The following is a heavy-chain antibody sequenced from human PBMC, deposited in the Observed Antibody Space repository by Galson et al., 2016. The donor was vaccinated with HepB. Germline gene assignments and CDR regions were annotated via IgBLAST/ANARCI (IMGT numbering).Heavy chain of an antibody. D-gene: IGHD4/OR15-4a*01. V-gene: IGHV2-5*02. CDR1: GFSLTSSGVG. J-gene: IGHJ4*02. CDR2: IYWDDDK. CDR3: ARRKAGAVDY. Sequence: PALVKPTQTLTLTCTFSGFSLTSSGVGVGWIRQPPGKALEWLALIYWDDDKRYSPSLKSRLTITKDTSKNQVVLTMTNMDPVDAGTFYCARRKAGAVDYWGQGTLVTVSS.